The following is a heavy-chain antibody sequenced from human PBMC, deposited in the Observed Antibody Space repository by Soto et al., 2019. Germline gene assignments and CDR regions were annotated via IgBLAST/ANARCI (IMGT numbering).Heavy chain of an antibody. CDR3: ARAGSGSHWDYYGMHV. Sequence: EVQLVESGGGLVQPGGSLRLSCAGSGLTASKNYMSWVRQPPGKGLEWVSVIYSGGTTYYADSVKDRFSISRDNSKSTLYLQIDTLRSGDTAVYYCARAGSGSHWDYYGMHVWGQGTTVTVSS. D-gene: IGHD3-10*01. V-gene: IGHV3-66*01. CDR1: GLTASKNY. CDR2: IYSGGTT. J-gene: IGHJ6*02.